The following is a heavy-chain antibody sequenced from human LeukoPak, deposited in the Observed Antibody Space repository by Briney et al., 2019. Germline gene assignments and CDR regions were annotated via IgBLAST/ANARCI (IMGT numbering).Heavy chain of an antibody. CDR2: FYTSGNS. CDR3: ARLSTVTTSFDY. J-gene: IGHJ4*02. Sequence: SETLSLTCSVSGGSISTYYWSWIRQPAGKGLEWIGRFYTSGNSYYNPSLKSRVTISVDTSKSQSSLKLSSVTAADTAVYYCARLSTVTTSFDYWGQGTLVTVSS. V-gene: IGHV4-4*07. D-gene: IGHD4-17*01. CDR1: GGSISTYY.